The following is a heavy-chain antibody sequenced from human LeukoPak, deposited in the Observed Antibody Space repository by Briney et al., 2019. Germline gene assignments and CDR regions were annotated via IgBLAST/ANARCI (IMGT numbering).Heavy chain of an antibody. CDR1: GYTFTGYY. V-gene: IGHV1-2*04. D-gene: IGHD5-18*01. J-gene: IGHJ4*02. Sequence: ASVKVSCKASGYTFTGYYMHWVRQAPGQGLEWMGWINPNSGGTNYAQKFQGWVTMTRDTSISTAYMELSRLRSDDTAVYYCARAYSYGLYRPDYWGQGTLVTVSS. CDR2: INPNSGGT. CDR3: ARAYSYGLYRPDY.